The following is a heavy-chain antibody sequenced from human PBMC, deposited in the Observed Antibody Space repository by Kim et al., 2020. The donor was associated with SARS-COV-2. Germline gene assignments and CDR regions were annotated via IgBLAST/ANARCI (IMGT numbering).Heavy chain of an antibody. D-gene: IGHD6-13*01. V-gene: IGHV1-18*01. J-gene: IGHJ4*02. CDR3: ARDHFVVAAAGTFDY. CDR1: GYTFTSYG. CDR2: ISAYNGNT. Sequence: ASVKVSCKASGYTFTSYGISWVRQAPGQGLEWMGWISAYNGNTNYAQKLQGRVTMTTDTSTSTAYMELRSLRSDDTAVYYCARDHFVVAAAGTFDYWGQGTLVTVSS.